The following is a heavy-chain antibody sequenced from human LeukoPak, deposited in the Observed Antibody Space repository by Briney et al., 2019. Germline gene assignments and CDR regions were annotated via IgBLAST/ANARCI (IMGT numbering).Heavy chain of an antibody. V-gene: IGHV3-23*01. CDR1: GFTFSSYD. CDR2: ITYSSGYT. D-gene: IGHD3-10*01. J-gene: IGHJ4*02. CDR3: AKDPSDLGGSGSNNYFDC. Sequence: GGSLRLSCAASGFTFSSYDMSWVRQAPGKGLEWVSGITYSSGYTYYVDSVKGRFTISRDNSRNTLYLQMNSLRAEDTAVYYCAKDPSDLGGSGSNNYFDCWGQGTLVTVSS.